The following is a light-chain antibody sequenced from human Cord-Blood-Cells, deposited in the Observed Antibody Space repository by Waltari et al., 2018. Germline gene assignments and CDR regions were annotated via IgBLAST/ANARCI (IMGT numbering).Light chain of an antibody. CDR3: QSYDSSNQGV. J-gene: IGLJ2*01. Sequence: NFMLTQPHSVSESPGKTVTISCTRSRGSLASNYVQWYQQRPGSSPTTVIYEDNQRPSGVPDRFSGSIDSSSNSASLTISGLKTEDEADYYCQSYDSSNQGVFGGGTKLTVL. CDR2: EDN. CDR1: RGSLASNY. V-gene: IGLV6-57*01.